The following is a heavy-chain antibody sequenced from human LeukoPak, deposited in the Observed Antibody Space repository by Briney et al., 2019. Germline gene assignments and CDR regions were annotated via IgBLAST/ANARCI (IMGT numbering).Heavy chain of an antibody. CDR3: EKLPSYYDSSGSPLTFDY. CDR2: ISYDGSNK. V-gene: IGHV3-30*18. CDR1: GFTFSSYG. Sequence: GGSLRLSCAASGFTFSSYGMHWVRQAPGKGLEWVAVISYDGSNKYYADSVKGRFTISRDNSKNTLYLQMNSLRAEDTAVYYCEKLPSYYDSSGSPLTFDYWGQGTLVTVSS. D-gene: IGHD3-22*01. J-gene: IGHJ4*02.